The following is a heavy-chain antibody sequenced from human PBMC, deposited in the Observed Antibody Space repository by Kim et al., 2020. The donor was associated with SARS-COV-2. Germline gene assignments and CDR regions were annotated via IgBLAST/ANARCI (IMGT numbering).Heavy chain of an antibody. CDR3: ARVRGAAGPFYYYYGMDV. D-gene: IGHD6-13*01. V-gene: IGHV3-11*01. Sequence: GSLRLSCAASGFTFSDYYMSWIRQAPGKGLEWVSYISSSGSTIYYADSVKGRFTISRDNAKNSLYLQMNSLRAEDTAVYYCARVRGAAGPFYYYYGMDVWGQGTTVTVSS. J-gene: IGHJ6*02. CDR1: GFTFSDYY. CDR2: ISSSGSTI.